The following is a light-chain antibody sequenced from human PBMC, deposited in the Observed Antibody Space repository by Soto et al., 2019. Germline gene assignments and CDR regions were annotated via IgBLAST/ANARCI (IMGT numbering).Light chain of an antibody. CDR1: SSNIGAGYD. CDR3: QSYDSSLSVV. V-gene: IGLV1-40*01. CDR2: STR. Sequence: QSVLTQPPSVSGAPGQRVTISCTGSSSNIGAGYDVHWYQQLPGTAPKLIIFSTRSRPSGVPDRVSGSKSGTSASLAITGXXXXXXXEYYCQSYDSSLSVVFGGGTKLTVL. J-gene: IGLJ3*02.